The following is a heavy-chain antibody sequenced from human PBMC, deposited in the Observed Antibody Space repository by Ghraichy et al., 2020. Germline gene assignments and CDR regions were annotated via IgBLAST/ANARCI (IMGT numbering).Heavy chain of an antibody. V-gene: IGHV3-23*01. CDR1: GFTFSSYA. J-gene: IGHJ4*02. Sequence: GGSLRLSCAASGFTFSSYAMSWVRQAPGKGLEWVSAISGSGASTYYADSVKGRFTISRDNSKNTLYLQMNSLRAEDTAVYYCAKKRWLQYYYFDYWGQGTLVTVSS. D-gene: IGHD5-24*01. CDR2: ISGSGAST. CDR3: AKKRWLQYYYFDY.